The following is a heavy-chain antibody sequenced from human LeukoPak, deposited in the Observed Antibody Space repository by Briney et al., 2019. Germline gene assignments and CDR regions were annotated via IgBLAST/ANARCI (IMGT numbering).Heavy chain of an antibody. Sequence: PGGSLRLSCAASGFTFSSYGMSWIRQAPGKGLEWVSYISSSGSTIYYADSVKGRFTISRDNAKNSLYLQMNSLRAEDTAVYYCARTIGSSWYLHIYYYYYYMDVWGKGTTVTVSS. D-gene: IGHD6-13*01. V-gene: IGHV3-48*04. CDR1: GFTFSSYG. CDR2: ISSSGSTI. CDR3: ARTIGSSWYLHIYYYYYYMDV. J-gene: IGHJ6*03.